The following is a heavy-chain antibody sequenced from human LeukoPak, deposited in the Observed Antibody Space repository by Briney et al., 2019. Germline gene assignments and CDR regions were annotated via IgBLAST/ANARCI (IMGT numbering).Heavy chain of an antibody. CDR2: VYHVGTT. V-gene: IGHV4-38-2*02. Sequence: SETLSLTCTVSGYSISSGYYWGWIRQPPGKGLEWIVVYHVGTTDYNPSLKSRVTMSVDTSKNQFSLKLSSVTAADTAVYYCARTGYSSGWAPDYYYYMDVWGKGTTVTISS. CDR3: ARTGYSSGWAPDYYYYMDV. D-gene: IGHD6-19*01. CDR1: GYSISSGYY. J-gene: IGHJ6*03.